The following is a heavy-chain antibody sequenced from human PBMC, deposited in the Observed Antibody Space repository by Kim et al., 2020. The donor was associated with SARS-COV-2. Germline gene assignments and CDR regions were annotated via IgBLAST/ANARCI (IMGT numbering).Heavy chain of an antibody. CDR2: MNPNSGNT. J-gene: IGHJ6*02. D-gene: IGHD3-22*01. CDR3: ARGYDSSGYYPLHYYYYGMDV. Sequence: ASVKVSCKASGYTFTSYDINWVRQATGQGLEWMGWMNPNSGNTGYAQKFQGRVTMTRNTSISTAYMELSSLRSEDTAVYYCARGYDSSGYYPLHYYYYGMDVWGQGTTVTVSS. CDR1: GYTFTSYD. V-gene: IGHV1-8*01.